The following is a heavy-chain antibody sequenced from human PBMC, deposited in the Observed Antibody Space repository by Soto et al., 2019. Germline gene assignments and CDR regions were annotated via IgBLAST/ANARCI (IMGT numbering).Heavy chain of an antibody. D-gene: IGHD1-26*01. J-gene: IGHJ4*02. V-gene: IGHV4-59*01. Sequence: QVQLQESGPGLVKPSETLSLTCTVSGASISSYYWSWIRQPPGKGLEWVGFIFHSGSTNCNPSLKSRVTFSVDTSKNQFSLKLTSVTAADTAVYYCARDQNGSPHFDYWGQGILLTVSS. CDR2: IFHSGST. CDR1: GASISSYY. CDR3: ARDQNGSPHFDY.